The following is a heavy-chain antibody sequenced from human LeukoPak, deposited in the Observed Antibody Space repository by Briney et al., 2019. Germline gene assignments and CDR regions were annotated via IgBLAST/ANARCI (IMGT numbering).Heavy chain of an antibody. V-gene: IGHV1-18*01. CDR2: ISAYNGNT. CDR1: GYTFTSYG. D-gene: IGHD2-2*01. J-gene: IGHJ4*02. Sequence: EASVKVSCKASGYTFTSYGIRWVRQAPGQGLEWVGWISAYNGNTNYAQKLQGRVTMTTDTSTSTAYMELRSLRSDDTAVYYCARGCSSTSCYWSDYWGQGTLVTVSS. CDR3: ARGCSSTSCYWSDY.